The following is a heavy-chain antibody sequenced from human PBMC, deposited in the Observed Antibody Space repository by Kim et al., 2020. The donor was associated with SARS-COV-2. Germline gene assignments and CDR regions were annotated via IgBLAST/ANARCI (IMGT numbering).Heavy chain of an antibody. CDR2: MNPNSGNT. Sequence: ASVKVSCKASGYTFTSYDINWVRQATGQGLEWMGWMNPNSGNTGYAQKFQGRVTMTRNTSISTAYMELSSLRSEDTAVYYCARVGGDLVWELLRYYYYGMDVWGQGTTVTVSS. J-gene: IGHJ6*02. V-gene: IGHV1-8*01. D-gene: IGHD1-26*01. CDR3: ARVGGDLVWELLRYYYYGMDV. CDR1: GYTFTSYD.